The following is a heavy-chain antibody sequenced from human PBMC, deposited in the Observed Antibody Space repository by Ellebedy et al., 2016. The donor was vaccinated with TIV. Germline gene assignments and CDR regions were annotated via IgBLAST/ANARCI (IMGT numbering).Heavy chain of an antibody. V-gene: IGHV3-13*05. CDR2: IGTAGDP. CDR3: ARGGTTVAGYYYYGMDV. J-gene: IGHJ6*02. Sequence: GESLKISCAASGFTFSSYDMHWVRQATGKGLEWVSAIGTAGDPYYPGSVKGRFTISRENAKNSLYLQMNSLRAGDTVVYYCARGGTTVAGYYYYGMDVWGQGTTVTVSS. CDR1: GFTFSSYD. D-gene: IGHD4-17*01.